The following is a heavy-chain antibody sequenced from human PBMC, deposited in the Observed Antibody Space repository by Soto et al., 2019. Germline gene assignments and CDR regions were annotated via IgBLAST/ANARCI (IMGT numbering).Heavy chain of an antibody. CDR1: VYHLAKYG. CDR3: AKDCSGASCGFDI. D-gene: IGHD2-15*01. V-gene: IGHV1-18*01. Sequence: LQSEIAGKKPGPSGKVSGRPPVYHLAKYGITWGRRAPGKGFEWVGGTSVNHGNTVHAQKFRGRVNMTTDTSTSTAYMELGSLKSDDTAIYYCAKDCSGASCGFDIWGQGTLVTVSS. J-gene: IGHJ4*02. CDR2: TSVNHGNT.